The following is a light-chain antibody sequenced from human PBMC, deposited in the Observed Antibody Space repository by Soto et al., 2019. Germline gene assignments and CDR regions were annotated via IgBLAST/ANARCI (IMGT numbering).Light chain of an antibody. V-gene: IGKV3-11*01. Sequence: EIVLTQSPATLSLSPGERATLSCRASQSVGSSLAWFQQRPGQAPRLLFYDASNRATGIPARFSGSGSGTDFTLTISSLETEDFAVYYCQERSNWPLYTFGQGTKLEI. J-gene: IGKJ2*01. CDR1: QSVGSS. CDR3: QERSNWPLYT. CDR2: DAS.